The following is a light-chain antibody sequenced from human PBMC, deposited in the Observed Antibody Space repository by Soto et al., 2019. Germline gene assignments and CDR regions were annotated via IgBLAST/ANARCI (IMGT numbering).Light chain of an antibody. V-gene: IGLV7-43*01. CDR3: LLSHGAAQV. J-gene: IGLJ3*02. CDR1: TGAVTSDYY. CDR2: STY. Sequence: QAVVTQEPSLTVSPGGTVTLTCASRTGAVTSDYYPNWLQQKPGQATRSLIHSTYTRHFWTPARFSGSLLGGKAALTVSDVQPGDEADYYCLLSHGAAQVFGGGTKLTVL.